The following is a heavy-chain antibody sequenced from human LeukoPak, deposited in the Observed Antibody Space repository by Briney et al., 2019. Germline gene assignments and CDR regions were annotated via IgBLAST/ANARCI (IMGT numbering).Heavy chain of an antibody. CDR2: IYRGDSDT. V-gene: IGHV5-51*01. CDR3: ARRGYYDSSGYYNFDY. J-gene: IGHJ4*02. D-gene: IGHD3-22*01. CDR1: GYSFTNYW. Sequence: GEALKISCKGSGYSFTNYWIAWVRQMPGKGLEWRGIIYRGDSDTRYSPSFEGQVTISADKSISTAYLQWSSLKASDTAMYYCARRGYYDSSGYYNFDYWGQGTLVTVSS.